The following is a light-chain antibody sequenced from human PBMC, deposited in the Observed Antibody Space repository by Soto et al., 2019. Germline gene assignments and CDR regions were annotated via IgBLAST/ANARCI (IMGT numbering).Light chain of an antibody. CDR1: QLGDKY. J-gene: IGLJ1*01. CDR3: QAWDSSTPYV. V-gene: IGLV3-1*01. Sequence: SYELTQPPSVPVSPGQTASITCSGDQLGDKYACWYQQKPGQSPVLVIYQDSKRPSGIPERFSGSNSGNTATLTIRGTQAMDEANYYCQAWDSSTPYVFGTGTKVTVL. CDR2: QDS.